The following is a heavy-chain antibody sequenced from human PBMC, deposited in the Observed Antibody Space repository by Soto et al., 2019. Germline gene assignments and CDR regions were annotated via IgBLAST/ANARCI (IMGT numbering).Heavy chain of an antibody. CDR3: ATQPGGGGY. V-gene: IGHV3-53*01. Sequence: EVQLVESGGGLIQPGGSLRLSCAVSGFTVSNNYMSWVRQAPGKGLEGVSVIYSGGYTAYGDSVKGRFTISRDNSKNTLFPKIKSLGPEHTAVYYWATQPGGGGYWGQGTLVTVSS. J-gene: IGHJ4*02. CDR2: IYSGGYT. CDR1: GFTVSNNY. D-gene: IGHD2-2*01.